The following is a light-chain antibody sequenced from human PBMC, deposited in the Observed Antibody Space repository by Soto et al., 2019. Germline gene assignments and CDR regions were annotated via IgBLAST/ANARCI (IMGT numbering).Light chain of an antibody. CDR2: DAS. Sequence: EIVMTQSPATLSVSPGERATLSCRASQSVRSSFLAWYQQKPGQAPRLLIYDASRRATGIPDRFSGSGSGTDFTLTISRLEPEDFAVYYCQQYDSSPRTFGQGTKVDIK. J-gene: IGKJ1*01. CDR1: QSVRSSF. V-gene: IGKV3-20*01. CDR3: QQYDSSPRT.